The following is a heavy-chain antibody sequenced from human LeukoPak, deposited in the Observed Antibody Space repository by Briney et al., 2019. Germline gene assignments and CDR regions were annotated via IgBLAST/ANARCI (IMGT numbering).Heavy chain of an antibody. CDR2: ISGSGTNT. CDR1: GFTFSSYG. Sequence: GGTLRLSCAASGFTFSSYGMSWVRQAPGKGLEWVSGISGSGTNTNYADSVKGRFTISRDNSKNTVYLQMKSLRAEDTAVYYCAKDLLRWSFDYWGQGTLVTVSS. J-gene: IGHJ4*02. V-gene: IGHV3-23*01. D-gene: IGHD4-23*01. CDR3: AKDLLRWSFDY.